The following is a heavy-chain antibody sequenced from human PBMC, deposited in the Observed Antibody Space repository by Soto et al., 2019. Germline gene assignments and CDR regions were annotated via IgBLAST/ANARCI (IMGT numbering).Heavy chain of an antibody. CDR1: GYTFTSYG. Sequence: ASVKVSCKASGYTFTSYGISWVRQAPGQGLEWMGWISAYNGNTNYAQKLQGRVTMTTDTSTSTAYMELRSLRSDDTAVYYCARLGVWQWLSECNWFDPWGQGTLVTVSS. CDR3: ARLGVWQWLSECNWFDP. V-gene: IGHV1-18*04. CDR2: ISAYNGNT. D-gene: IGHD6-19*01. J-gene: IGHJ5*02.